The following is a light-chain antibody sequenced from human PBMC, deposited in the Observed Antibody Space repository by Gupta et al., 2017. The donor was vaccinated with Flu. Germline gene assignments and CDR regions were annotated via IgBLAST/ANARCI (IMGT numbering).Light chain of an antibody. CDR1: QSLSSW. CDR2: KAS. V-gene: IGKV1-5*03. CDR3: QHYDSYSLT. J-gene: IGKJ4*01. Sequence: DRQRTQSPSTLSASVGDRATITCRASQSLSSWLAWYQQQPGKAPNLLFYKASNFASGVPSRFSGSASGTEFPLTISSLPPDVFATYCCQHYDSYSLTFGGGTKVEIK.